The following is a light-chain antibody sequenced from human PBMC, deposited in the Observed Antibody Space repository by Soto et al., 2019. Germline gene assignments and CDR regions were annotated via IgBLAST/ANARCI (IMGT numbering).Light chain of an antibody. Sequence: QSVLTQPASVSGSPGQSITISCTGTSSDVGGYNYVSWYQQYPGKAPKLMIYDVTNRPSGVSNRFSGSKSGNTASLTISGLQAEDEADYYCSSCASSSPWVFVGGTQLTVL. V-gene: IGLV2-14*01. CDR1: SSDVGGYNY. CDR3: SSCASSSPWV. CDR2: DVT. J-gene: IGLJ2*01.